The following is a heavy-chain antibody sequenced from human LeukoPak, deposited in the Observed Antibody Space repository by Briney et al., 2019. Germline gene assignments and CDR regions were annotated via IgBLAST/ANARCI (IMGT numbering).Heavy chain of an antibody. J-gene: IGHJ4*02. D-gene: IGHD6-13*01. Sequence: ASVKVSCKASGYTFTGYYMHWVRQAPGQGLEWMGWINPNSGGTNYAQKFQGRVTMTRDTSISTAYMELSRLRSDDTAVFYCAKHRAGSSSWYRGYFDYWGQGTLVTVSS. V-gene: IGHV1-2*02. CDR3: AKHRAGSSSWYRGYFDY. CDR2: INPNSGGT. CDR1: GYTFTGYY.